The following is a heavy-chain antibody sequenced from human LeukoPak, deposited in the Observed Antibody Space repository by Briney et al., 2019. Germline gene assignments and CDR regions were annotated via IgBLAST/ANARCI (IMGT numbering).Heavy chain of an antibody. CDR3: ARKSSSSAGYFDY. CDR2: IDWNDDK. CDR1: GFSLTTSGMC. D-gene: IGHD6-6*01. J-gene: IGHJ4*02. Sequence: SGPTLVNPTQTLTLTCTFSGFSLTTSGMCVSWIRQSRGKALEWLARIDWNDDKYYSTSLKTRLTISKDTSKNQVVLTLTNMDPVDTATYYCARKSSSSAGYFDYWGQGALVTVSS. V-gene: IGHV2-70*11.